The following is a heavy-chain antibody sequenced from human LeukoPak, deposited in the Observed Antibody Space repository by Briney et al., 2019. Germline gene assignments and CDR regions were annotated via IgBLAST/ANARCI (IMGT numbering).Heavy chain of an antibody. J-gene: IGHJ6*03. CDR1: GGSFSGYY. Sequence: SETLSLTCAVYGGSFSGYYWSWIRQPPGKGLEWIGEINHSGSTNYNPSLKSRVTISVDTSKNQFSLKLSSVTAADTAVYYCARGRGDYDYVWGSYRFGYYYYMDVWGKGTTGTVSS. D-gene: IGHD3-16*02. CDR2: INHSGST. CDR3: ARGRGDYDYVWGSYRFGYYYYMDV. V-gene: IGHV4-34*01.